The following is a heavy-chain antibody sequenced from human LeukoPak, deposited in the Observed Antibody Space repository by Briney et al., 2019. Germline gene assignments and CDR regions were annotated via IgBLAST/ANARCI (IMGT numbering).Heavy chain of an antibody. CDR2: INPNSGGT. J-gene: IGHJ4*02. D-gene: IGHD1-1*01. Sequence: ASVKVSCKTSGFPFPSYYLHWVRQAPGQGLEWMGWINPNSGGTKYAQSLQGRVTMTRDASISTAYMELSSLRSDDTAVYFCARVRLADERAWAYWGQGTLVTVSS. CDR1: GFPFPSYY. V-gene: IGHV1-2*02. CDR3: ARVRLADERAWAY.